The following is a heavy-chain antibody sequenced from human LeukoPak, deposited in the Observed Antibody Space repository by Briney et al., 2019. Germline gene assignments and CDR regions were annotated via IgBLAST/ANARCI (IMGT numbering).Heavy chain of an antibody. CDR2: IYYAGDT. D-gene: IGHD1-26*01. J-gene: IGHJ4*02. Sequence: SGTLSLTCTVSGGPVSGSSYYWGWVRQSPEKGLECIGTIYYAGDTYYNPSLESRLTISVDTSKNQFSLKLRSVTAADTAVYYCATWDSGRYSQIDNWGQGTLVTVSS. CDR1: GGPVSGSSYY. V-gene: IGHV4-39*01. CDR3: ATWDSGRYSQIDN.